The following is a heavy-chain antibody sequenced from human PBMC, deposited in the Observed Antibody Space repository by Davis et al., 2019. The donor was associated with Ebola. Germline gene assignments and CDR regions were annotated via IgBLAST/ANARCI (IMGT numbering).Heavy chain of an antibody. CDR3: ARRGQWLVPSPFDP. J-gene: IGHJ5*02. CDR2: INHSGST. CDR1: GGSFSGHY. V-gene: IGHV4-34*01. D-gene: IGHD6-19*01. Sequence: SETLSLTCAVYGGSFSGHYWSWIRQPPGKGLEWIGEINHSGSTNYNPSLKSRVTISVDTSKNQFSLKLSSVTAADTAVYYCARRGQWLVPSPFDPWGQGTLVTVSS.